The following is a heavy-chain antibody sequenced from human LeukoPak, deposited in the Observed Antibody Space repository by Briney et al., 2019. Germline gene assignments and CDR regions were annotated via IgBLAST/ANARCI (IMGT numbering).Heavy chain of an antibody. CDR1: GGSISSYY. CDR2: IYYSGST. J-gene: IGHJ4*02. V-gene: IGHV4-59*01. D-gene: IGHD6-19*01. CDR3: ARVYSSGWYYFDY. Sequence: SETLSLTCTVSGGSISSYYWSWIRQPPGKGLEWIGYIYYSGSTNYNPSLKSRVTISVDTSKNQFSLKLSSVTATDTAVYYCARVYSSGWYYFDYWGQGTLVTVSS.